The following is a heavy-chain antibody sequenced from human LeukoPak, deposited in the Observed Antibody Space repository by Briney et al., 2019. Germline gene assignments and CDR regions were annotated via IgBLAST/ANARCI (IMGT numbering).Heavy chain of an antibody. D-gene: IGHD3-10*01. CDR1: GYTFTGYY. Sequence: ASVKVSCKASGYTFTGYYMHWVRQAPGQGLEWMGWINPNSGGTNYAQKFQGRVTMTRDTSISTAYMELSRLRSDDTAVYYCARDLGGLLWFGELSHYFDYWGQGTLVTVSS. V-gene: IGHV1-2*02. CDR2: INPNSGGT. J-gene: IGHJ4*02. CDR3: ARDLGGLLWFGELSHYFDY.